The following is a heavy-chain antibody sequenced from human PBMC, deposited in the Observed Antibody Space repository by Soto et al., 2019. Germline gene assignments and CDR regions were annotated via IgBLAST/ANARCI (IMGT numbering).Heavy chain of an antibody. V-gene: IGHV4-59*08. CDR1: GGSISGYY. CDR2: MYNSGST. J-gene: IGHJ4*02. D-gene: IGHD4-17*01. Sequence: SETLSLTCTVSGGSISGYYWSWIRQPPGKGLEWIGYMYNSGSTVYNPSLKSRVTISVDTSKNQFSLRLSSVTAADTAVYYCARHETLHGDYXYWGQGTLVTVSS. CDR3: ARHETLHGDYXY.